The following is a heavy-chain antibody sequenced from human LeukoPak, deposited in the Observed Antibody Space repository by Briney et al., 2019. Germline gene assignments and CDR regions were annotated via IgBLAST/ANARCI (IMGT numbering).Heavy chain of an antibody. CDR1: GGTFSSYA. V-gene: IGHV1-69*04. J-gene: IGHJ4*02. Sequence: GASVKVSCKASGGTFSSYAISWVRQAPGQGLEWMGRIIPILGIANYAQKFQGRVTITADKSTSTAYMEPSSLRSEDTAVYYCARDPHDYGGNVWDSDYWGQGTLVTVSS. CDR2: IIPILGIA. CDR3: ARDPHDYGGNVWDSDY. D-gene: IGHD4-23*01.